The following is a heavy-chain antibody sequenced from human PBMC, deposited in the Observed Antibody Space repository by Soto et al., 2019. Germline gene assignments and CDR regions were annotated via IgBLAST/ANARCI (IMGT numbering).Heavy chain of an antibody. CDR1: GFTFSSYA. D-gene: IGHD1-26*01. J-gene: IGHJ5*02. Sequence: GGSLRLSCAASGFTFSSYAMNWLRQAPGKGLEWVSAISGRGDSTYYVDSVKGRFTISRDNSNNTLYLQMNSLRAEDTAVYYCAKDLPWELLPTCFDPWGQGTLVTVSS. CDR2: ISGRGDST. V-gene: IGHV3-23*01. CDR3: AKDLPWELLPTCFDP.